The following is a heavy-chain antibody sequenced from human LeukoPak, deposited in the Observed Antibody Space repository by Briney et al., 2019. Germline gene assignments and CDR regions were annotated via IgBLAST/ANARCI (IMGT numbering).Heavy chain of an antibody. CDR2: INPSGGST. CDR3: AFEGYNYGYN. V-gene: IGHV1-46*01. J-gene: IGHJ4*02. Sequence: ASVKVSCKASGYTFTRYYMYWVRQAPGQGLEWMGIINPSGGSTNYAQKFQGRVTMTRDTSTSTVYMELSSLRSDDTAIYYCAFEGYNYGYNWGQGTLVTVSS. CDR1: GYTFTRYY. D-gene: IGHD5-18*01.